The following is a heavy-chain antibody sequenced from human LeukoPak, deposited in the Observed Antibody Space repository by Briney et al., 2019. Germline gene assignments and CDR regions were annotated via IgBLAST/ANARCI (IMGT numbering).Heavy chain of an antibody. D-gene: IGHD3-22*01. J-gene: IGHJ4*02. CDR3: ARDLALDYYDSSGYYLWSPGY. CDR2: INTNTGNP. V-gene: IGHV7-4-1*02. Sequence: ASVKVSCKASGYTFTSYAMNWVRQAPGQGLEWMGWINTNTGNPTYAQGFTGRFVFSLDTSVSTAYLQISSLKAEDTAVYYCARDLALDYYDSSGYYLWSPGYWGQGTLVTVSS. CDR1: GYTFTSYA.